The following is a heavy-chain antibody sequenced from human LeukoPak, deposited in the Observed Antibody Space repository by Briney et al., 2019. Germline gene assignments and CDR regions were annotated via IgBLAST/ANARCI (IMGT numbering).Heavy chain of an antibody. CDR1: GYTFTGYY. D-gene: IGHD5-12*01. Sequence: GASVKVSCKASGYTFTGYYMHWVRQAPGQGPEWMGWINPNSGGTNYAQNFQGRVTMTRDTSISTAYMELSRLRSDDTAVYYCARGRLRGAYDLDRAFDIWGQGTMVTVSS. CDR3: ARGRLRGAYDLDRAFDI. V-gene: IGHV1-2*02. CDR2: INPNSGGT. J-gene: IGHJ3*02.